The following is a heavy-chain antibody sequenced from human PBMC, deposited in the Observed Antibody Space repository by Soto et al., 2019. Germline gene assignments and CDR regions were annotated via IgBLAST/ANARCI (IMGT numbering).Heavy chain of an antibody. CDR1: GFTFSSYG. CDR3: ARGDRSVLHCDY. V-gene: IGHV3-33*01. Sequence: ESGGGVVQPGRSLRLSCAASGFTFSSYGMHWVRQAPGKGLEWVAVIWYDGSNKYYADSVKGRFTISRDNSKNTLYLQMNSLRAEDTAVYCWARGDRSVLHCDYWGQGTLVTVSS. CDR2: IWYDGSNK. J-gene: IGHJ4*02. D-gene: IGHD2-15*01.